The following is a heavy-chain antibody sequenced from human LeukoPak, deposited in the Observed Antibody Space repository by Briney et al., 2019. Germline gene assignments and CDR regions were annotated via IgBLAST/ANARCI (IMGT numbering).Heavy chain of an antibody. V-gene: IGHV3-7*01. CDR3: ARGHYGDYG. J-gene: IGHJ1*01. CDR2: INQDGSEK. D-gene: IGHD4-17*01. CDR1: GFTFSTYW. Sequence: GGSLRLSCTASGFTFSTYWMTWVRQAPGKGLEWVAGINQDGSEKYFVDSMKGRSTISRDNAKNSLYLQMNSLRAEDTAVYYCARGHYGDYGWGQGALVTVSS.